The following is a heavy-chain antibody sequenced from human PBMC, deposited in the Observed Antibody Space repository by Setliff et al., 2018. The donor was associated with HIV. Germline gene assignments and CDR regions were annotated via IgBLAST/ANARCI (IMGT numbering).Heavy chain of an antibody. V-gene: IGHV4-61*02. CDR1: GGSISSGSYY. CDR2: IWTSGST. Sequence: SETLSLTCTVSGGSISSGSYYWSWIRQPAGKGLEWIGRIWTSGSTNYNPSLKSRVTVSVDTAKNQFSLRLSSVTAADTAVYYCARDKGYYYMDVWGKGITVTVSS. CDR3: ARDKGYYYMDV. J-gene: IGHJ6*03.